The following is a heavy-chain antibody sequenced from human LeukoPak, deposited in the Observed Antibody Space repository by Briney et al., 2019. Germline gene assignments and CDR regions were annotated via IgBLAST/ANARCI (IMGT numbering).Heavy chain of an antibody. CDR3: AITGGPTVTAFDL. D-gene: IGHD4-17*01. V-gene: IGHV3-23*01. Sequence: GGSLRLSCAASGFTFSSYAMSWVRQAPGKRLEWVSAISGGGGTTYYADSVKGRFTISRDNSKNTLFLQMNSLRAEDTAVYYCAITGGPTVTAFDLWGQGILVTVSS. CDR1: GFTFSSYA. CDR2: ISGGGGTT. J-gene: IGHJ4*02.